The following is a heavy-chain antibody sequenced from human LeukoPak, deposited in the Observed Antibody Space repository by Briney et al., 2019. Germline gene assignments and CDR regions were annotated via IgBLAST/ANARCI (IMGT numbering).Heavy chain of an antibody. CDR3: ARLRKSGSFGRVY. CDR1: GFTFSDYY. J-gene: IGHJ4*02. D-gene: IGHD1-26*01. CDR2: IKQDGSEK. V-gene: IGHV3-7*01. Sequence: PGGSLRLSCAASGFTFSDYYMSWIRQAPGKGLEWVANIKQDGSEKYYVDSVKGRFTISRDNAKNSLYLQMNSLRAEDTAVYYCARLRKSGSFGRVYWGQGTLVTVSS.